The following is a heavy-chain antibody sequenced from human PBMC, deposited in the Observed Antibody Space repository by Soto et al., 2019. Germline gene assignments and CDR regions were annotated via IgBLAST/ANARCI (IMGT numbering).Heavy chain of an antibody. CDR2: INPNSGGT. CDR3: ARAGVQYYYDSSGYFHYHYYGMDV. CDR1: GYTFTGYY. D-gene: IGHD3-22*01. V-gene: IGHV1-2*04. J-gene: IGHJ6*02. Sequence: ASVKVSCKASGYTFTGYYMHWVRQAPGQGLEWMGWINPNSGGTNYAQKFQGWVTMTRDTSISTAYMELSRLRSDDTAVYYCARAGVQYYYDSSGYFHYHYYGMDVWGQGTTVTVSS.